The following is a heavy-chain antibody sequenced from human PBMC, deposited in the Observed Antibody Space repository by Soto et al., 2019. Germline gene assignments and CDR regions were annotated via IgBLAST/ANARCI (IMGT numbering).Heavy chain of an antibody. J-gene: IGHJ6*03. CDR1: GFTFSSYA. CDR3: AKPKTHYYYYYYMDV. V-gene: IGHV3-23*01. CDR2: ISGSGGST. Sequence: GGSLRLSCAASGFTFSSYAMSWVRQAPGKGLEWVSAISGSGGSTYYADSVKGRFTISRDNSKNTLYLQMNSLRAEDTAVYYCAKPKTHYYYYYYMDVWGKGTTVTVAS.